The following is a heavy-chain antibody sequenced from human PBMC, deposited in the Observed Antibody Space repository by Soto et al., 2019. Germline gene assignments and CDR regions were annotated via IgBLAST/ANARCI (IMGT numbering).Heavy chain of an antibody. J-gene: IGHJ6*02. V-gene: IGHV4-39*01. CDR1: GGSISSSSYY. Sequence: SETLSLTYTVSGGSISSSSYYWGWIRQPPGKGLDWIGSIYYSGSTYYNPSLKSRVTISVDTSKNQFSLKLSSVTAADTAVYYCARGGGDSSSSWWYYYYGMDVWGQGTTVTVSS. D-gene: IGHD6-6*01. CDR3: ARGGGDSSSSWWYYYYGMDV. CDR2: IYYSGST.